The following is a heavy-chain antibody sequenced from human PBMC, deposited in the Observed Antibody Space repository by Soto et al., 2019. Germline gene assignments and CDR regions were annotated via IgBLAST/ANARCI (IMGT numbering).Heavy chain of an antibody. D-gene: IGHD3-16*01. Sequence: GGSLRLSCAASGFTFSSYAMSWVRQAPGKGLEWVSAISRSGGYTYYADSVKGRFTISRDNAKNSLFLQMNSLRAEDTAVYYCARGVLPISSTSWFDPWGQGTLVTVSS. V-gene: IGHV3-23*01. CDR1: GFTFSSYA. CDR2: ISRSGGYT. CDR3: ARGVLPISSTSWFDP. J-gene: IGHJ5*02.